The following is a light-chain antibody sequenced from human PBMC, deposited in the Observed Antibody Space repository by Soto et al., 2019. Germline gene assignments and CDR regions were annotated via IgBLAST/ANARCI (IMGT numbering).Light chain of an antibody. CDR3: QQSFSTPPDPFT. J-gene: IGKJ3*01. V-gene: IGKV1-39*01. Sequence: DIQMTQSPSSLSASVGDRVTITCRASQSISSYLNWYQQKPGKAPKLLIYAASSLQSGVPSRFSGSGSGTDFTLTISSLQPEDFATYYCQQSFSTPPDPFTFGPVTKVDIK. CDR1: QSISSY. CDR2: AAS.